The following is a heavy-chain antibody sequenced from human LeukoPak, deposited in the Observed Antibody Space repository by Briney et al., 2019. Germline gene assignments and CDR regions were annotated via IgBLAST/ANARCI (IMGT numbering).Heavy chain of an antibody. CDR1: GGSISSGGYY. J-gene: IGHJ4*02. CDR3: ARQGTTSYSSWNY. Sequence: SQTLSLTCTVSGGSISSGGYYWSWIRQHPGKGLEWIGYIYYSGSTYYNPSLKSRVTISVDTSKNQFSLKLSSVTAADTAVYYCARQGTTSYSSWNYWGQGTLVTVSS. D-gene: IGHD6-6*01. CDR2: IYYSGST. V-gene: IGHV4-31*03.